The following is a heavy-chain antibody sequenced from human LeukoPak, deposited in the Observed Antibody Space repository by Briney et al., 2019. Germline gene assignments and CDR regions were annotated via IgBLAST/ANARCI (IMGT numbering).Heavy chain of an antibody. Sequence: PGESLKISCQGSGYSFISYWIAWVRQMPGKGLEWMGIIYTGDSDTRYSPSFRGQVTISIDKSINTAYLQWSSLKASDTAIYYCARRAGYSSTWPNFGYWGQGTLVTASS. D-gene: IGHD6-13*01. CDR1: GYSFISYW. J-gene: IGHJ4*02. CDR3: ARRAGYSSTWPNFGY. V-gene: IGHV5-51*01. CDR2: IYTGDSDT.